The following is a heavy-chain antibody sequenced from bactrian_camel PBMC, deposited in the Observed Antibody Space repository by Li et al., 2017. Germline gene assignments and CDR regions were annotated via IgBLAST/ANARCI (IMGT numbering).Heavy chain of an antibody. V-gene: IGHV3S1*01. CDR3: TKDLSYRTRDWTRST. CDR2: ISPASAST. D-gene: IGHD1*01. Sequence: VQLVESGGGSGQPGGSLRLSCVVSGLTMSDAFMAWFRQRAGDEREAVAAISPASASTYYADSVKGRFTISRDNAKNMLYLRLRSLKPEDTAMYYCTKDLSYRTRDWTRSTRGQGTQVTVS. CDR1: GLTMSDAF. J-gene: IGHJ4*01.